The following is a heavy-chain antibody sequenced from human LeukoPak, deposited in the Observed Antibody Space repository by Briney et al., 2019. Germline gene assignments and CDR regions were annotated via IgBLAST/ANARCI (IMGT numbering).Heavy chain of an antibody. CDR3: ARAIGYSIPG. V-gene: IGHV4-34*01. Sequence: NPSETLSLTCAVYGGSFSGYYWSWIRQPPGKGLEWIGEINHSGSTNYNPSLKSRVTISVDTSKNQFSLKLSSVTAADTAVYYCARAIGYSIPGWGQGTLVTVSS. D-gene: IGHD6-13*01. J-gene: IGHJ4*02. CDR1: GGSFSGYY. CDR2: INHSGST.